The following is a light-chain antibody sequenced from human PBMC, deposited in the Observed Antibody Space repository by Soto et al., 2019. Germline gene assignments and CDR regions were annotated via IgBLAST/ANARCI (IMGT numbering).Light chain of an antibody. Sequence: QSVLTQPPSVSGAPGQRVTISCTGSSSNIGALYNVHWYQQLPGTSPRLLIYGNNNRPSGVPDRFSGSKSGTSASLAITGLRAEDEAYFYCQSYDNSLSGYVFGTGTKV. CDR2: GNN. V-gene: IGLV1-40*01. J-gene: IGLJ1*01. CDR3: QSYDNSLSGYV. CDR1: SSNIGALYN.